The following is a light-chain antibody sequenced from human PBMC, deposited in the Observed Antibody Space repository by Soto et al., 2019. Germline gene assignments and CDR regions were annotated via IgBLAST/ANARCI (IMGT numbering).Light chain of an antibody. Sequence: QSVLTQPASVSGSPGQSITISCTGTSSDVGGYDYVSWYQNHPRKAPKLMIYDVNNRPSGVFNRFSGSKSGNTASLTISGLQAEDEADYYCSSYTSSSLYVFGTGTKVTVL. V-gene: IGLV2-14*03. CDR3: SSYTSSSLYV. CDR2: DVN. CDR1: SSDVGGYDY. J-gene: IGLJ1*01.